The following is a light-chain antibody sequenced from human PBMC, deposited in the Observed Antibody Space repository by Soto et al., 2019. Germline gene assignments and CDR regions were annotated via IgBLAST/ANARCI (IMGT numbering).Light chain of an antibody. CDR2: KAS. J-gene: IGKJ3*01. CDR3: QQYNSYPLT. V-gene: IGKV1-5*03. CDR1: QSISSW. Sequence: DIQMTQSPSTLSASVGDRVTITCRASQSISSWLAWYQQKPGKAPKLLIYKASNLESGVPSRFSGSGSGTECTLTISSLQPDDFATYYCQQYNSYPLTFGPGTKVDIK.